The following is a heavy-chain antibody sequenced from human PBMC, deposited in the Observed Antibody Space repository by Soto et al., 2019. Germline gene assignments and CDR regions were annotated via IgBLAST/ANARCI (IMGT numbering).Heavy chain of an antibody. Sequence: EVQLLESGGGLVQPGGSLRLSCAASGFTFSSYAMSWVRQAPGKGLEWVSAICGSGGSTYYADSVKGRFTISRDNSKNTLYLQMNSLRAEDTAVYYCAKDLNYYDSSGDLDYWGQGTLVTVSS. CDR3: AKDLNYYDSSGDLDY. V-gene: IGHV3-23*01. CDR1: GFTFSSYA. D-gene: IGHD3-22*01. CDR2: ICGSGGST. J-gene: IGHJ4*02.